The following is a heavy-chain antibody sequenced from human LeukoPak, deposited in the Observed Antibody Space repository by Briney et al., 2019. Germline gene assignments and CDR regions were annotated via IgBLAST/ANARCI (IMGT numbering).Heavy chain of an antibody. V-gene: IGHV3-7*02. CDR3: ARYGSIAAAGTFDY. CDR1: GVTFSAYW. Sequence: GGSLRLSCAASGVTFSAYWMSWLRQAPGKGLEWVANVKQDGSEKYYVDSVKGRFTISRDNAKNSLFLQMNSLRAEDTAVYYCARYGSIAAAGTFDYWGQGTLVTVSS. J-gene: IGHJ4*02. CDR2: VKQDGSEK. D-gene: IGHD6-13*01.